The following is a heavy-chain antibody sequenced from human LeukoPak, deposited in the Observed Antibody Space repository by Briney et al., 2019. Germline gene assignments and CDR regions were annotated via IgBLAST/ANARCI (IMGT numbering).Heavy chain of an antibody. J-gene: IGHJ4*02. D-gene: IGHD6-19*01. CDR2: IKQDGSEK. CDR1: GFTFSSYW. Sequence: GGSLRLSCAASGFTFSSYWMSWVRQAPGKGLEWVANIKQDGSEKYYVDSVKGRFTISRDNAKNSLYLQMNSLRAEDTALYYCAKEVRPASGWYFNWGQGTLVTVSS. V-gene: IGHV3-7*03. CDR3: AKEVRPASGWYFN.